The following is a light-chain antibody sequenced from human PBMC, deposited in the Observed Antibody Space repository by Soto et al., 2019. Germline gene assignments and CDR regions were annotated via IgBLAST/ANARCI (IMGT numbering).Light chain of an antibody. Sequence: DSQMTQSPSSLSVSVGDRFTITCRASQSIGGFLNWYQQKLGKAPKLLIYAASSLQSGVPSRFSGSGSGTDFTLTISSLQPEDFATYYCQQSYSTPLTFGGGTKVDIK. CDR3: QQSYSTPLT. V-gene: IGKV1-39*01. J-gene: IGKJ4*01. CDR2: AAS. CDR1: QSIGGF.